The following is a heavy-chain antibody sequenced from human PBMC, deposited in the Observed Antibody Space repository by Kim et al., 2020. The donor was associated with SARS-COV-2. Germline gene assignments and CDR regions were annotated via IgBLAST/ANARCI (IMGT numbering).Heavy chain of an antibody. CDR2: IYYSGST. CDR1: GGSISSSSYY. Sequence: SETLSLTCTVSGGSISSSSYYWGWIRQPPGKGLEWIGSIYYSGSTYYNPSLKSRVTISVDTSKNQFSLKLSSVTAADTAVYYCARHRREWLPTIPYYFDYWGQGTLVTVSS. J-gene: IGHJ4*02. V-gene: IGHV4-39*01. D-gene: IGHD5-12*01. CDR3: ARHRREWLPTIPYYFDY.